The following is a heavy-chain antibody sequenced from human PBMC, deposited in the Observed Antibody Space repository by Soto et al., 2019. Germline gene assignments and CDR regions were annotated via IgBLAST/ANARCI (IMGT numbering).Heavy chain of an antibody. CDR2: IWYDGSNK. Sequence: QVQLVESGGGVVQPGRSLRLSCAASGFTVSTYGMHWVRQAPGRGLEWVAAIWYDGSNKYYADSVKGRFTISRDNSKNTLYLQMNSLRAEDTAVYYCARTSISGYSSTWRPGYWVQGTMVTVSS. D-gene: IGHD6-13*01. CDR3: ARTSISGYSSTWRPGY. J-gene: IGHJ1*01. CDR1: GFTVSTYG. V-gene: IGHV3-33*01.